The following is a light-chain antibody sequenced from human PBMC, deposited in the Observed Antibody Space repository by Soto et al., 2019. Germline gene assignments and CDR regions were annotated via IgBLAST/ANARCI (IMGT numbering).Light chain of an antibody. CDR2: DTS. CDR3: QQYNNWSPIT. V-gene: IGKV3-15*01. J-gene: IGKJ5*01. Sequence: EIVVTQSPATLSVSPGERVTLSCRASQSVSSSLAWYQQRPGQAPRLLIYDTSTRAAGIAARFSGSGSGTEFTLPISSLQSADFAVSYCQQYNNWSPITFGQGTRLEIK. CDR1: QSVSSS.